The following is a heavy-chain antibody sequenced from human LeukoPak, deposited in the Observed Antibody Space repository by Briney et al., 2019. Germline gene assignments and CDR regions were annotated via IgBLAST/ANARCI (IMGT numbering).Heavy chain of an antibody. CDR3: ARGYYDSSGYYYVNNWFDP. V-gene: IGHV4-31*03. CDR1: GGSISSGGYC. CDR2: IYYSGST. J-gene: IGHJ5*02. Sequence: SQTLSLTCTVSGGSISSGGYCWSWIRQHPGKGLEWIGYIYYSGSTYYNPSLKSRVTISVDTSKNQFSLKLSSVTAADTAVYYCARGYYDSSGYYYVNNWFDPWGQGTLVTVSS. D-gene: IGHD3-22*01.